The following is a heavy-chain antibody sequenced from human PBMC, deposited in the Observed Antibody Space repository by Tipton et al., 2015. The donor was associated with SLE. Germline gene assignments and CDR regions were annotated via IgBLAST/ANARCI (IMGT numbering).Heavy chain of an antibody. CDR1: GGSFSGYY. Sequence: TLSLTCAVYGGSFSGYYWSWIRQPPGKGLEWIGEINHSVSTNYNPSLKSRVTISVDTSKNQFSLKLSSVTAADTAVYYCARGWAARLLWFGESKGHFDYWGQGTLVTVSS. CDR2: INHSVST. D-gene: IGHD3-10*01. V-gene: IGHV4-34*01. CDR3: ARGWAARLLWFGESKGHFDY. J-gene: IGHJ4*02.